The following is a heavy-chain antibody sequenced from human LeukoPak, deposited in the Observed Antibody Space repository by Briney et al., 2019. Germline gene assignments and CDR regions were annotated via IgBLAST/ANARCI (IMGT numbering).Heavy chain of an antibody. CDR2: ITSNGVTT. Sequence: GGSLRLSCSASGFTFSNYALHWIRQAPGKGPEYVSAITSNGVTTYYADSVKGRFTISRDNSKNTLYLQMNSLRAEDTAVYYCAKVGRVWQWLDYFDYWGQGTLVTVSS. CDR1: GFTFSNYA. D-gene: IGHD6-19*01. CDR3: AKVGRVWQWLDYFDY. J-gene: IGHJ4*02. V-gene: IGHV3-64*04.